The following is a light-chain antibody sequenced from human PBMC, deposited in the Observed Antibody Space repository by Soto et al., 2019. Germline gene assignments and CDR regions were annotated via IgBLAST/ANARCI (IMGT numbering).Light chain of an antibody. J-gene: IGKJ2*02. V-gene: IGKV3-11*01. CDR3: QQRRCP. CDR2: DAS. CDR1: QSVSSY. Sequence: EIVLTQSPATLSLSPGERATLSCRASQSVSSYLAWYQQKPGQAPRLLIYDASNRATGIPARFSGSGSGTDFTLTITRLESEDFAVYYCQQRRCPFGQGTQLEIQ.